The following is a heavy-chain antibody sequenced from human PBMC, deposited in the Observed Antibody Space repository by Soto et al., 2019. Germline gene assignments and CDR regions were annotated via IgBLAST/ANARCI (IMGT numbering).Heavy chain of an antibody. Sequence: PSETLSLTCTVSGASISSGPYYWGWCRQPPGKGLDWIASVHYTGSASYKPSLESRISISVDLSRKQFSLNLTSVTAADTARYSCGRISRTSDNPDAFEDWC. J-gene: IGHJ3*01. D-gene: IGHD2-2*01. CDR1: GASISSGPYY. V-gene: IGHV4-39*01. CDR3: GRISRTSDNPDAFED. CDR2: VHYTGSA.